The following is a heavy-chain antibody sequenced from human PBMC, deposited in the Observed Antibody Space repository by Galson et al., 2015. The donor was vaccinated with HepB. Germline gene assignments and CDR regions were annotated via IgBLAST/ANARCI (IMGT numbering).Heavy chain of an antibody. CDR3: ARDGTGTENYHVDV. Sequence: SVKVSCKASGYTFTSYFIHWVRQAPGQGLEWMGRINPNNGVTNYAQNFQGRVTMTRDTSITTAYIELNRLISDDTAIYYCARDGTGTENYHVDVWGNGTTVTVSS. D-gene: IGHD6-13*01. CDR1: GYTFTSYF. V-gene: IGHV1-2*06. J-gene: IGHJ6*03. CDR2: INPNNGVT.